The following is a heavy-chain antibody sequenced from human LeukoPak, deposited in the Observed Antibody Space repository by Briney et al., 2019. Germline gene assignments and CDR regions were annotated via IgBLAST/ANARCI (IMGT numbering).Heavy chain of an antibody. D-gene: IGHD3-22*01. CDR1: GCTFSSYA. J-gene: IGHJ5*02. CDR3: AREGLGYYDSSGYYNNWFDP. Sequence: GSSVKVSCKASGCTFSSYAISWVRQAPGQGLEWMGGIIPIFGTANYAQKFQGRVTITTDESTSTAYMELSSLRSEDTAVYYCAREGLGYYDSSGYYNNWFDPWGQGTLVTVSS. V-gene: IGHV1-69*05. CDR2: IIPIFGTA.